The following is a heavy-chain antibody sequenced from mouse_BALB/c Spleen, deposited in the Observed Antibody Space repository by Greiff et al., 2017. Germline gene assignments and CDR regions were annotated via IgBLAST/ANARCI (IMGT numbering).Heavy chain of an antibody. V-gene: IGHV14-1*02. CDR2: IDPENGNT. J-gene: IGHJ4*01. CDR3: ARRVTTVMDY. D-gene: IGHD2-1*01. CDR1: GFNIKDYY. Sequence: EVQLQQSGAELVRPGALVKLSCKASGFNIKDYYMHWVKQRPEQGLEWIGWIDPENGNTIYDPKFQGKASITADTSSNTAYLQLSSLTSEDTAVYYCARRVTTVMDYWGQGTSVTVSS.